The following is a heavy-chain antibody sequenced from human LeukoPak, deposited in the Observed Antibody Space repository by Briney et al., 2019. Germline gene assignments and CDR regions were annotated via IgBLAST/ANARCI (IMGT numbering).Heavy chain of an antibody. Sequence: SETLSLTCTVSGGSISSSSYYWGWIRQPPGKGLEWIGSIYYGGSTFYNPSLKSRVTISVDTSKIQFTLKLSSVTAADTAVYYCAGQGRPGFASGYWGQGTLVTVSS. CDR1: GGSISSSSYY. CDR2: IYYGGST. D-gene: IGHD3-10*01. CDR3: AGQGRPGFASGY. V-gene: IGHV4-39*01. J-gene: IGHJ4*02.